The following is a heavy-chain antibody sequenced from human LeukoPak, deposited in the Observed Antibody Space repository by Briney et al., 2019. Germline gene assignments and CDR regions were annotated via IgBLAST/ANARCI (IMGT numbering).Heavy chain of an antibody. J-gene: IGHJ4*02. D-gene: IGHD3-22*01. CDR1: GFTFSSYG. Sequence: GGSLRLSCAASGFTFSSYGMHWVRQAPGKGLEWVAFIRYDGSNKYYADSVKGRFTISRDNSKNTLYLQMNSLRAEDTAVYYCAKDRSVAEVVMVYWGQGTLVTVSS. V-gene: IGHV3-30*02. CDR2: IRYDGSNK. CDR3: AKDRSVAEVVMVY.